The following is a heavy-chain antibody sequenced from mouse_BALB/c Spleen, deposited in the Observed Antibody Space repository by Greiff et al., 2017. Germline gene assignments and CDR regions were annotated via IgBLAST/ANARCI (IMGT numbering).Heavy chain of an antibody. CDR3: ARGDYGSSYGFDY. V-gene: IGHV5-17*02. CDR2: ISSGSSTI. J-gene: IGHJ2*01. Sequence: EVHLVESGGGLVQPGGSRKLSCAASGFTFSSFGMHWVRQAPEKGLEWVAYISSGSSTIYYADTVKGRFTISRDNPKNTLFLQMTSLRSEDTAMYYCARGDYGSSYGFDYWGQGTTLTVSS. CDR1: GFTFSSFG. D-gene: IGHD1-1*01.